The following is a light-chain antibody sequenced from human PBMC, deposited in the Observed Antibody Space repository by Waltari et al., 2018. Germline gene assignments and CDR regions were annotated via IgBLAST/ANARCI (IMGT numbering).Light chain of an antibody. Sequence: QSALTQPASVSGSPGQSITISCSGTDSDVGAYDFVPWYQQHPGKAPHLIIYEVSNRPSGISNRFSASKSGNTASLTNSGLQAEDEADYYCSSYTTSSAPGVFGTGTRVTVL. CDR2: EVS. CDR1: DSDVGAYDF. V-gene: IGLV2-14*01. CDR3: SSYTTSSAPGV. J-gene: IGLJ1*01.